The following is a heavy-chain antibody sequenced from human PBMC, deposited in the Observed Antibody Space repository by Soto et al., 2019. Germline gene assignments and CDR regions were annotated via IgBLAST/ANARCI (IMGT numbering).Heavy chain of an antibody. D-gene: IGHD2-21*01. CDR3: ASSEFH. Sequence: SETRCLTCTVSGGSIGRSTYYWGWIRQPPGKGLEWIGTIYYSGSTYYNPSLKSRVTISVDTSKNQFSLKLSSVTAADTAVYYCASSEFHWGQGTLVTVS. J-gene: IGHJ4*02. CDR1: GGSIGRSTYY. CDR2: IYYSGST. V-gene: IGHV4-39*01.